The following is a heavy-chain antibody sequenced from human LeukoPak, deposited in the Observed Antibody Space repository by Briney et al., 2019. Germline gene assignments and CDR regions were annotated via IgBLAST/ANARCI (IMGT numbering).Heavy chain of an antibody. CDR1: GHTFTSYA. V-gene: IGHV1-3*01. CDR3: ARVDLLVIAAAGTFDY. CDR2: TNAGNGNT. D-gene: IGHD6-13*01. Sequence: GASVKVSCKASGHTFTSYAMHWVRQAPGQRLEWMGWTNAGNGNTKYSQKFQGRVTITRDTSASTAYMELSSLRSEDTAVYYCARVDLLVIAAAGTFDYWGQGTLVTVSS. J-gene: IGHJ4*02.